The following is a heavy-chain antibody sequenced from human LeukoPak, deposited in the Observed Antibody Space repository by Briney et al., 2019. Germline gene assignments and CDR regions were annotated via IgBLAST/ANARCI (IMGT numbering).Heavy chain of an antibody. D-gene: IGHD2-15*01. J-gene: IGHJ4*02. CDR1: GLTFTDHA. V-gene: IGHV3-23*01. CDR3: AKEGSWEYCSGGSCPFDY. Sequence: GGSLKLSCAASGLTFTDHAMNWVRQAPGKGLEWISIISGSGDSSNSADSFKGRFTISRDNSKNTLYLQMNSLRSEDTAVYYCAKEGSWEYCSGGSCPFDYWGQGTLVTVSS. CDR2: ISGSGDSS.